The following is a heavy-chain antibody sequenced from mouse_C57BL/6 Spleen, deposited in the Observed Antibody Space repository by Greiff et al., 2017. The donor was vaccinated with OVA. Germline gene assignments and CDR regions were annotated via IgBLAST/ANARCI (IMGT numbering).Heavy chain of an antibody. CDR2: INPNYGTT. CDR1: GYSFTDYN. J-gene: IGHJ4*01. V-gene: IGHV1-39*01. Sequence: VQLKQSGPELVKPGASVKISCKASGYSFTDYNMNWVKQSNGKSLEWIGVINPNYGTTSYNQKFKGKATLTVDQSSSTAYMQLNSLTSEDSAVYYCARGGVVATRYAMDYWGQGTSVTVSS. CDR3: ARGGVVATRYAMDY. D-gene: IGHD1-1*01.